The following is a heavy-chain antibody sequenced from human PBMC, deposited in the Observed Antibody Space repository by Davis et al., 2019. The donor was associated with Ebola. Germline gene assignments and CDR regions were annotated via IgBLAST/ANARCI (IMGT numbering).Heavy chain of an antibody. CDR2: INSDGSST. D-gene: IGHD4-17*01. Sequence: GESLKISCAASGFTFSSYWMHWVRQAPGKGLVWVSRINSDGSSTSYADSVKGRFTISRDNAKNTLYLQMNSLRAEDTAVYYCARVDYGDYWRWFDPWGQGTLVTVSS. V-gene: IGHV3-74*01. J-gene: IGHJ5*02. CDR1: GFTFSSYW. CDR3: ARVDYGDYWRWFDP.